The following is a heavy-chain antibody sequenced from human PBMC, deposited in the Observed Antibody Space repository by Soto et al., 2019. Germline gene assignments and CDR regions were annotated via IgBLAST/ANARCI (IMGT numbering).Heavy chain of an antibody. CDR3: AGLTYDFYPAIDF. CDR1: GGSISSSSYY. V-gene: IGHV4-39*01. CDR2: IYYSEST. Sequence: NPSETLSLTCTVSGGSISSSSYYWGGMRHPPGKGLEWIGRIYYSESTYYNPSLKSRVTISVDTSKNQFSLKLSSVTAADTSVYYFAGLTYDFYPAIDFWGQGTMVTVSS. J-gene: IGHJ4*02. D-gene: IGHD3-3*01.